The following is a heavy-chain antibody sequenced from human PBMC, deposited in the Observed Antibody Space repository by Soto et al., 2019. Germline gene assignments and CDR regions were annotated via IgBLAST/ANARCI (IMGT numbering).Heavy chain of an antibody. CDR1: GFTFSSYG. D-gene: IGHD6-6*01. V-gene: IGHV3-23*01. J-gene: IGHJ6*02. Sequence: RLSCAASGFTFSSYGMSWVRQAPGKGLEWVSAISGSGGSTYYADSVKGRFTISRDNSENTLYLQMNSLRAEDTAVYYCAKYSCSAGSYYYYVMDVCGQGTTVTVSS. CDR2: ISGSGGST. CDR3: AKYSCSAGSYYYYVMDV.